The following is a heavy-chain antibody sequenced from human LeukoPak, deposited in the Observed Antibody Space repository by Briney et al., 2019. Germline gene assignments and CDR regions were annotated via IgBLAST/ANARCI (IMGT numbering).Heavy chain of an antibody. CDR1: GYSISSGYY. J-gene: IGHJ6*03. CDR3: ARTHPDYYYYYMDV. Sequence: SETLSLTCTVSGYSISSGYYWGWTRQPPGKGLEWIASIYHSGSTYYNPSLKSRVTISVDTSKNQFSLKLSSATATDTAVYYCARTHPDYYYYYMDVWGKGTTVTVSS. V-gene: IGHV4-38-2*02. CDR2: IYHSGST.